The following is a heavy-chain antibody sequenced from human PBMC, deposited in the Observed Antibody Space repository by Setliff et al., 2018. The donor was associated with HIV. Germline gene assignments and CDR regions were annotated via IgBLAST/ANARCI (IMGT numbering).Heavy chain of an antibody. CDR2: FDPEDDET. CDR3: ARRPLFPVTTSPFDY. Sequence: ASVKVSCKVSGYTLTELSIHWVRQAPGKGLEWMGGFDPEDDETIYAQKFQGRVTMTEDTSKDTAYMELSSLTSDDTAVYYCARRPLFPVTTSPFDYWGQGTLVTVSS. CDR1: GYTLTELS. J-gene: IGHJ4*02. D-gene: IGHD4-17*01. V-gene: IGHV1-24*01.